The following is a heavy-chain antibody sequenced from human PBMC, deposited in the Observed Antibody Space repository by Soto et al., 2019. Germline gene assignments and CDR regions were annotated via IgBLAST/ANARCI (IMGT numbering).Heavy chain of an antibody. CDR3: ARRTPYGPNWFDP. V-gene: IGHV1-69*04. CDR1: GYTFTRSG. Sequence: GSSVKVSCKASGYTFTRSGISWVRQAPGQGLEWMGRIIPILGIANYAQKFQGRVTITADKSTSTAYMELSSLRSEDTAVYYCARRTPYGPNWFDPWGQGTLVTVSS. CDR2: IIPILGIA. D-gene: IGHD2-8*01. J-gene: IGHJ5*02.